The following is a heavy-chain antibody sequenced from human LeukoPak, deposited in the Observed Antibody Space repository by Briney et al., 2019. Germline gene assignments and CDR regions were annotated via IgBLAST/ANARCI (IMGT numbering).Heavy chain of an antibody. D-gene: IGHD2-2*01. V-gene: IGHV4-38-2*01. CDR1: GFSISSGYY. J-gene: IGHJ4*02. Sequence: SETLSLTCAVSGFSISSGYYWGWIRQPPGKGLEWIGSIYHSGSTHYNPSLKSRVTISVDTSKNQFSLKLSSVTAADTAVYYCARNVTNNYFDYWGQGTLVTVSS. CDR3: ARNVTNNYFDY. CDR2: IYHSGST.